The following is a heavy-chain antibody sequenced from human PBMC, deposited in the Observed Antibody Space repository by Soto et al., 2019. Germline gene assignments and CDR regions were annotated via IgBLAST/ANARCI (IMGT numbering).Heavy chain of an antibody. Sequence: ASETLSLTCTVSGASINSYYWSWIRQPPGKGLEWIGEIYNSGSTSYNPSLQSRVTISVDTSKKQFPLKLSSVTAADTAVYYCARQRAMVRGADFYYYMDVWGKGTTVTVSS. J-gene: IGHJ6*03. CDR1: GASINSYY. D-gene: IGHD3-10*01. CDR2: IYNSGST. CDR3: ARQRAMVRGADFYYYMDV. V-gene: IGHV4-59*08.